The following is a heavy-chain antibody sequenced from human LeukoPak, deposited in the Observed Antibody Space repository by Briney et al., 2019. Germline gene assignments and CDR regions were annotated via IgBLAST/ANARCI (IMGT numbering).Heavy chain of an antibody. V-gene: IGHV6-1*01. CDR1: GDSVSSNSAA. J-gene: IGHJ6*02. CDR3: AKDSTPTLRYFDWLPDYYYYYGMDV. CDR2: TYYRSKWYN. Sequence: SQTLSLTCAISGDSVSSNSAAWNWIRQSPSRGLEWLGRTYYRSKWYNNYAVSVKSRITINPDTSKNQFSLQLNSVTPEDTAVYYCAKDSTPTLRYFDWLPDYYYYYGMDVWGQGTTVTVSS. D-gene: IGHD3-9*01.